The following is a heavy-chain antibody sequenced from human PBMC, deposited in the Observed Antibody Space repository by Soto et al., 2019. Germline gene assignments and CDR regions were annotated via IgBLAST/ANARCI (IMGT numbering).Heavy chain of an antibody. CDR3: ARTLYWDDGINVEY. CDR2: IHHSGST. J-gene: IGHJ4*02. Sequence: QVQLQQSGPGLVKPSGTLSLTCVVSGGSMSSNNWWSWVRHSPGKGLEWIGEIHHSGSTNYNPSLESRVTISVDKYTKQFSLTLSSVPAADAAMYFSARTLYWDDGINVEYWCQGNLVTVAS. D-gene: IGHD1-1*01. V-gene: IGHV4-4*02. CDR1: GGSMSSNNW.